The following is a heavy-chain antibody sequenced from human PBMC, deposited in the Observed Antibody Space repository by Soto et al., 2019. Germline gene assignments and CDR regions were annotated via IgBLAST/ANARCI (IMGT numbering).Heavy chain of an antibody. Sequence: GGSLRLSCAAPGFTFSSYWMSWVRQAPGKGLEWVANIKQDGSEKYYVDSVKGRFTISRDNAKNSLYLQMNSLRAEDTAVYYCARDELGLGVTPFDYWGQGTLVTVSS. CDR2: IKQDGSEK. V-gene: IGHV3-7*03. CDR1: GFTFSSYW. J-gene: IGHJ4*02. D-gene: IGHD2-21*02. CDR3: ARDELGLGVTPFDY.